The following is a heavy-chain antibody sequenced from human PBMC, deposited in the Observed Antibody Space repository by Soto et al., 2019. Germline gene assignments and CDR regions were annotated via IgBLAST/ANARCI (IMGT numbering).Heavy chain of an antibody. CDR1: GFTFSTYW. Sequence: EVQLVESGGGFVQPGGSLRLSCAASGFTFSTYWMSWARQAPGKGLEWVGVIKHDGSETYYVDSVKGRFTISRDNAKNSLFLQMNSLRAEDTAVYYCVRGSAYYDFWSGLYGGWYFDLWGRGTLVTVSS. D-gene: IGHD3-3*01. V-gene: IGHV3-7*03. J-gene: IGHJ2*01. CDR2: IKHDGSET. CDR3: VRGSAYYDFWSGLYGGWYFDL.